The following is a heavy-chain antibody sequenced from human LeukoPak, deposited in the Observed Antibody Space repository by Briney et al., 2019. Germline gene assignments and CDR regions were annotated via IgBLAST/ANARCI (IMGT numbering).Heavy chain of an antibody. CDR3: ARVATVVTPSYYFDY. D-gene: IGHD4-23*01. J-gene: IGHJ4*02. Sequence: PSETLSLTCAVYGGSFSGYYWSWIRQPPGKGLEWIGEINHSGSTNYNPPLKSRVTISVDTSRNQFSLKLSSVTAADTAVYYCARVATVVTPSYYFDYWGQGTLVTVSS. CDR2: INHSGST. CDR1: GGSFSGYY. V-gene: IGHV4-34*01.